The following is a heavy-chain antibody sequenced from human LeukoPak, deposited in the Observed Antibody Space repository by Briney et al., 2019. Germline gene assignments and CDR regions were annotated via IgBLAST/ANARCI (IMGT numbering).Heavy chain of an antibody. CDR3: AKDNRRHYTSGPNPDSLH. D-gene: IGHD6-19*01. J-gene: IGHJ4*02. CDR1: GFIFNNYA. CDR2: INWNSGSI. Sequence: PGRSLRLSCAGSGFIFNNYAMHWVRQPPGKGLEWVSGINWNSGSIDYADSVKGRFTISRDNAKNSLYLQMNSLRVEDTAFYYCAKDNRRHYTSGPNPDSLHWGQGALVTVSS. V-gene: IGHV3-9*01.